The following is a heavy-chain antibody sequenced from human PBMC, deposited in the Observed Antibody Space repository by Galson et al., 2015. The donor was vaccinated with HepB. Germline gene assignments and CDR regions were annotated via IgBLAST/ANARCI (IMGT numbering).Heavy chain of an antibody. CDR1: GYTFTSHG. D-gene: IGHD5-12*01. J-gene: IGHJ6*02. CDR2: MNLYNEIT. CDR3: ARHRTSGYDLRLASYGMDV. Sequence: SVKVSCKASGYTFTSHGISWVRQAPGQGLEWMGWMNLYNEITNYAQNIQGRVTLTRDTSTATAYMELTSLRSDDTAVYYCARHRTSGYDLRLASYGMDVWGQGTTVTVSS. V-gene: IGHV1-18*04.